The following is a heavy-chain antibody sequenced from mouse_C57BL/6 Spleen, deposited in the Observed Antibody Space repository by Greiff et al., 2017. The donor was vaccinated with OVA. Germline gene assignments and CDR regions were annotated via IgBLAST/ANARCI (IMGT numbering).Heavy chain of an antibody. CDR2: IYPGSGNT. CDR3: ARGIYYYGSSYVYFDY. Sequence: LVESGPELVKPGASVKISCKASGYSFTSYYIHWVKQRPGQGLEWIGWIYPGSGNTKYNEKFKGKATLTADTSSSTAYMQLSSLTSEDSAVYYCARGIYYYGSSYVYFDYWGQGTTLTVSS. D-gene: IGHD1-1*01. CDR1: GYSFTSYY. V-gene: IGHV1-66*01. J-gene: IGHJ2*01.